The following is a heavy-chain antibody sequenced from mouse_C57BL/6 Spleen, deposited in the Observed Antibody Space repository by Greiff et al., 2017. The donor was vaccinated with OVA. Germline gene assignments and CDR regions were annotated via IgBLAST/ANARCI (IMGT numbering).Heavy chain of an antibody. CDR3: TRNGAGGFAY. J-gene: IGHJ3*01. CDR1: GFTFSSYA. CDR2: ISSGGDYI. V-gene: IGHV5-9-1*02. Sequence: EVQVVESGEGLVKPGGSLKLSCAASGFTFSSYAMSWVRQTPEKRLEWVAYISSGGDYIYYADTVKGRFTISRDNARNTLYLQMSSLKSEDTAMYYCTRNGAGGFAYWGQGTLVTVSA.